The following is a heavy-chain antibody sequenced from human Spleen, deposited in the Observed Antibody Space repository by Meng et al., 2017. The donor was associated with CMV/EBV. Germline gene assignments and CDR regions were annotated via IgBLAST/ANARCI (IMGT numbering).Heavy chain of an antibody. Sequence: SETLSLTCTVSGGSISSYYWSWIRQPPGKGLEWIGYIYYSGSTNYNPSLKSRVTISVDTSKNQFSLKLSSVTAADTTVYYCARGPEYSSSSVYYYYGMDVWGQGTTVTVSS. J-gene: IGHJ6*02. CDR1: GGSISSYY. V-gene: IGHV4-59*12. D-gene: IGHD6-6*01. CDR3: ARGPEYSSSSVYYYYGMDV. CDR2: IYYSGST.